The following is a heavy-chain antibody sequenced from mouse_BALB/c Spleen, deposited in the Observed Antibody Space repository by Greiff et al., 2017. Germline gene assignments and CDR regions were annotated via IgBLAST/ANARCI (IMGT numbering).Heavy chain of an antibody. CDR2: IDPENGDT. V-gene: IGHV14-4*02. CDR1: GFNIKDYY. D-gene: IGHD1-2*01. CDR3: NAPFITTFAY. J-gene: IGHJ3*01. Sequence: VHVKQSGAELVKPGASVKLSCTASGFNIKDYYMHWVKQRPEQGLEWIGWIDPENGDTEYAPKFQGKATMTADTSSNTAYLQLSSLTSEDTAVYYCNAPFITTFAYWGQGTLVTVSA.